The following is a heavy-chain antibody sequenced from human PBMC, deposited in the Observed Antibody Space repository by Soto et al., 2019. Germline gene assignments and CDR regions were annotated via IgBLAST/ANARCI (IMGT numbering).Heavy chain of an antibody. CDR2: INHSGST. CDR3: ARSKYYGSGSFKRKFLDY. CDR1: GGSISVYY. D-gene: IGHD3-10*01. V-gene: IGHV4-34*01. J-gene: IGHJ4*02. Sequence: SETLSLTCTVSGGSISVYYWSWIRQSPGKGLEWIGEINHSGSTNYNPSLKSRVTISVDTSKNQFSLKLSSVTAADTAVYYCARSKYYGSGSFKRKFLDYWGQGTLVTVSS.